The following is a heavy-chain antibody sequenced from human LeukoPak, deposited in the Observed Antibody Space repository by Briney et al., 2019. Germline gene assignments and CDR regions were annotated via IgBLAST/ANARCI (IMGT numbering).Heavy chain of an antibody. CDR3: AKDITFIAVAGTGFDY. J-gene: IGHJ4*02. CDR1: GFTFDDYA. V-gene: IGHV3-43*02. D-gene: IGHD6-19*01. Sequence: GGSLRLSCAASGFTFDDYAMHWVRQAPGKGLEWVSLISGDGGSTYYADSVKGRFTISRDNSKSSLYLQMNSLRTEDTALYYCAKDITFIAVAGTGFDYWGQGTLVTVSS. CDR2: ISGDGGST.